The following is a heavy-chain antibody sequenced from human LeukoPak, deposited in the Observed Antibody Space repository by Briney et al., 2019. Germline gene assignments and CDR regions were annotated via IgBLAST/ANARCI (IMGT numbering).Heavy chain of an antibody. CDR1: GYTFTGYY. V-gene: IGHV1-2*02. CDR2: INPNSGGT. D-gene: IGHD3-16*02. CDR3: ARDYRSPRYDYVWGSYPYRIPFDY. J-gene: IGHJ4*02. Sequence: ASVKVSCKASGYTFTGYYMHWVRQAPGQGLEWMGWINPNSGGTNYAQKFQGRVTMTRDTSISTAYMELSRLRSDDTAVYYCARDYRSPRYDYVWGSYPYRIPFDYWGQGTLVTVSS.